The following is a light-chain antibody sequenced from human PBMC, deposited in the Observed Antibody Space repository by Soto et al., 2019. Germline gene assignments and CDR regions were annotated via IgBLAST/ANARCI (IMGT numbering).Light chain of an antibody. J-gene: IGLJ7*01. CDR2: IDH. CDR3: ATWDDDLSAAV. Sequence: QSVLTQPPSASGTPGQRVTISCSGSSSNIGSNTVHWYQHLPGTAPKLLIYIDHNRPSGIPDRFSGSKSGTSASLAISGLQSEDEADYYCATWDDDLSAAVFGGGTQLTVL. V-gene: IGLV1-44*01. CDR1: SSNIGSNT.